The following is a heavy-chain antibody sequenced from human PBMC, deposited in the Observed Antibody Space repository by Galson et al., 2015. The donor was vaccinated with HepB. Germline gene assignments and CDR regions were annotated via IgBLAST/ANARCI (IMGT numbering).Heavy chain of an antibody. J-gene: IGHJ6*02. CDR2: ISSSSSYI. V-gene: IGHV3-21*01. CDR3: ARDKAYGGNSYYYYDMDV. D-gene: IGHD4-23*01. Sequence: SLRLSCAASGFTFSSYSMNWVRQAPGKGLEWVSSISSSSSYIYYADSVKGRFTISRDNAKNSLYLQMNSLRAEDTAVYYCARDKAYGGNSYYYYDMDVWGQGTTVTVSS. CDR1: GFTFSSYS.